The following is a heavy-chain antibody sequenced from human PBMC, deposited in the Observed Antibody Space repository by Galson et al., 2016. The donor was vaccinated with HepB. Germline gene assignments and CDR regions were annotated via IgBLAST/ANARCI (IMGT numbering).Heavy chain of an antibody. D-gene: IGHD6-19*01. CDR2: IWHDGSNQ. Sequence: SLRLSCAASGFVFSSYGIHWVRQAPGKGLEWVALIWHDGSNQYYADSVKGRFTISRDNSKNTLYLQMNSLRAEDSAVYYCARESPHIAVPVLDDWGQGTLVTGSS. CDR1: GFVFSSYG. J-gene: IGHJ4*02. CDR3: ARESPHIAVPVLDD. V-gene: IGHV3-33*01.